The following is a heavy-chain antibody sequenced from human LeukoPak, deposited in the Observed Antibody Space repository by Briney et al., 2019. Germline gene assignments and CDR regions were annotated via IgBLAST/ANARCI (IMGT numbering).Heavy chain of an antibody. CDR3: AREDFRDGYNLGY. J-gene: IGHJ4*02. V-gene: IGHV4-30-2*01. CDR2: IYHSGST. CDR1: GGSISSGGYS. D-gene: IGHD5-24*01. Sequence: PSQTLSLTCAVSGGSISSGGYSWSWIRQPPGKGLEWIGYIYHSGSTYYNPSLKSRVTISVDRSKNQFSLKLSSVTAADTAVYYCAREDFRDGYNLGYWGQGTLVTVSS.